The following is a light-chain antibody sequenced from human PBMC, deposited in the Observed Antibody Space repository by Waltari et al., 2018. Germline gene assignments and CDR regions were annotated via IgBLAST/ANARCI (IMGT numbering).Light chain of an antibody. CDR3: SSYTSSSTFYV. V-gene: IGLV2-14*01. Sequence: QSALTQPASVSGSPGQSITIPCTGTSSDVGGYNYVSWYQQHPGKAPKLMIYDVSKRPSGVSTRFSGSKSGNTASLTISGLQAEDEADYYCSSYTSSSTFYVFGTGTKVTVL. CDR1: SSDVGGYNY. CDR2: DVS. J-gene: IGLJ1*01.